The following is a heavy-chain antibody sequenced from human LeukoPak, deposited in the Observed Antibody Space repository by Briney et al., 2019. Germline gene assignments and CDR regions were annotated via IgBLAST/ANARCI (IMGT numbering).Heavy chain of an antibody. D-gene: IGHD3-10*01. Sequence: PSETLSLTCTVSGHAISTYYGNWIRHTPGKALQRVGHIANGRTDYNPSLKSRAIISVDTSKNQISLRLTSVTAAVTAVYYCARDKAHSYGYYFDPWGPGTQVRVCS. CDR2: IANGRT. V-gene: IGHV4-4*08. J-gene: IGHJ4*02. CDR1: GHAISTYY. CDR3: ARDKAHSYGYYFDP.